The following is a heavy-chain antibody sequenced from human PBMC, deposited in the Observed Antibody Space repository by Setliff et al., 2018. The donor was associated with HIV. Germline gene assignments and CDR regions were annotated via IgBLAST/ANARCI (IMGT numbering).Heavy chain of an antibody. J-gene: IGHJ6*03. D-gene: IGHD3-3*01. CDR2: IIPILGVA. CDR1: GYTFTSDY. V-gene: IGHV1-69*04. CDR3: VRGVQSPPHYSYYYMDV. Sequence: SVKVSCKASGYTFTSDYIHWVRQAPGQGLDWMGRIIPILGVANYAQRFQGKVTITADKSTSTAYMELTSLRFDDTAMYYCVRGVQSPPHYSYYYMDVWGEGTMVTVSS.